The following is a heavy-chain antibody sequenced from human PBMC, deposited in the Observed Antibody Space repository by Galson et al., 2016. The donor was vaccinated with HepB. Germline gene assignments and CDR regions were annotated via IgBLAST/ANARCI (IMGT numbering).Heavy chain of an antibody. CDR2: IDYSGNT. CDR3: ARHSHTVGLDF. CDR1: GGSFSAYF. V-gene: IGHV4-34*01. D-gene: IGHD1-26*01. J-gene: IGHJ4*02. Sequence: LTCAVNGGSFSAYFWTWIRQPPGKGLEWIGEIDYSGNTKYNPSLKGRFTMSVDTSKTQFSLKLSSVTAADTAVYYCARHSHTVGLDFWGQGTPVTVSS.